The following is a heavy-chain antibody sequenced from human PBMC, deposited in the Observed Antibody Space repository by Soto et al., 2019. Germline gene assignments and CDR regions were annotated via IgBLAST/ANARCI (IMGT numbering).Heavy chain of an antibody. CDR3: VRMKAVAPCVS. D-gene: IGHD6-19*01. CDR2: IFSNDEK. J-gene: IGHJ5*02. CDR1: GFSLSNARMG. Sequence: QVTLKESGPVLVKPTETLTLTCTVSGFSLSNARMGVSWIRQPPGKALEWLAHIFSNDEKSYSTSLKSRLTICKDNSKSQVVLTKTNMDPVDTATYYGVRMKAVAPCVSWGQGTLVTVSS. V-gene: IGHV2-26*01.